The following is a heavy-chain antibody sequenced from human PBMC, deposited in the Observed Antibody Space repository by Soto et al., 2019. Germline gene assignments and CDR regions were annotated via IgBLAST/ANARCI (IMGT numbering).Heavy chain of an antibody. CDR3: AKEWAVVGEGFFDH. Sequence: EVQLLESGGGLVQPGGSLRFSCAASGFTFSDYAMSWVRQAPGQGLEWVSAITGGGDNTYYADSVKGRFTISRDNSQNTVYLHMNSLRADDTAIYYCAKEWAVVGEGFFDHWGQGTLVTVSS. J-gene: IGHJ4*02. V-gene: IGHV3-23*01. CDR1: GFTFSDYA. D-gene: IGHD6-19*01. CDR2: ITGGGDNT.